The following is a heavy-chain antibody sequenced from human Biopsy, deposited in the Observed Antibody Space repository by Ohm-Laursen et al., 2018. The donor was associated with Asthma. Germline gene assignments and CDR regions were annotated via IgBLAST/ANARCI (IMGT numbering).Heavy chain of an antibody. CDR2: IYYSGST. D-gene: IGHD4-17*01. J-gene: IGHJ5*02. V-gene: IGHV4-31*03. CDR1: GGSINIGDYY. Sequence: TLSLTCTVSGGSINIGDYYWSWIRQHPVKGLEWIGYIYYSGSTYYNPSLKSRVSISLDTSKSQFSLSLTSVTAADTAVYYCARTTYGDDGFDPWGQGTLVTVSS. CDR3: ARTTYGDDGFDP.